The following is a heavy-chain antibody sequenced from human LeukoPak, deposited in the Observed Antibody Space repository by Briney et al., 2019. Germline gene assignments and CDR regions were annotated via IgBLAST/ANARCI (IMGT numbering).Heavy chain of an antibody. D-gene: IGHD3-16*01. Sequence: GASVKVSCKVSGYTLTELSMHWVRPAPGKGLEGMGGFDPEDGETIYAQKFQGRVTITADKSTSTAYMELSSLRSEDTAVYYCASLAGEDYWGQGTLVTASS. V-gene: IGHV1-24*01. CDR1: GYTLTELS. J-gene: IGHJ4*02. CDR2: FDPEDGET. CDR3: ASLAGEDY.